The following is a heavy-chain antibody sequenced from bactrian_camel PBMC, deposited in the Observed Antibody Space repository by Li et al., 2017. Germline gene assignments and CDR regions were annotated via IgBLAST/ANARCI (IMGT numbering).Heavy chain of an antibody. CDR2: IATGSGNT. CDR1: GYTYNRNC. Sequence: HVQLVESGGGSVQAGGSLRLSCAASGYTYNRNCMAWFRQAPGKEREGVARIATGSGNTYYADSVKGRFRISQENAKTPVYLQMNSLKPEDTAMYYCAVGECMWWWSPIRGGADFGYWGQGTQVTVS. D-gene: IGHD7*01. J-gene: IGHJ6*01. V-gene: IGHV3S1*01. CDR3: AVGECMWWWSPIRGGADFGY.